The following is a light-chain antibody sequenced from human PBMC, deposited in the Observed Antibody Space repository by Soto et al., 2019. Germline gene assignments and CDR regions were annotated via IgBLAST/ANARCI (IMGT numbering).Light chain of an antibody. V-gene: IGKV3-11*01. J-gene: IGKJ4*01. CDR1: QSISDS. CDR2: DAS. Sequence: EIVLTQSPATLSLSPGERATLSCRASQSISDSLAWYQQKPGQPPRLLISDASNRATGIPARFSGSGSGTDFTLTISSLEPEDFAVYYCQQRRKWPNTFGQGTQVEIK. CDR3: QQRRKWPNT.